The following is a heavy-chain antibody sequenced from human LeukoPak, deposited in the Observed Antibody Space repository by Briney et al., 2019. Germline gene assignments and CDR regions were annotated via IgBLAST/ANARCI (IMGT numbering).Heavy chain of an antibody. V-gene: IGHV1-2*02. CDR1: GYTFTCCY. CDR3: ARGVVRGVRVPYYYYMDV. CDR2: INPNSGGT. D-gene: IGHD3-10*01. Sequence: GASVKVSCKASGYTFTCCYMHWVRRAPGQGLEGRGGINPNSGGTNYAKKLQGRVTMTRDTAIRTAYMELSRLRSDDTAVYYCARGVVRGVRVPYYYYMDVWGKGTTVTISS. J-gene: IGHJ6*03.